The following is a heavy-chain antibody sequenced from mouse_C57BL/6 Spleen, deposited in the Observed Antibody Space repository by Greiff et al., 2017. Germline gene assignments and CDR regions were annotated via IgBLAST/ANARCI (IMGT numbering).Heavy chain of an antibody. CDR1: GYTFTDYY. V-gene: IGHV1-26*01. J-gene: IGHJ1*03. CDR2: INPNNGGT. D-gene: IGHD2-3*01. CDR3: ARGRDGYYWYFDV. Sequence: VQLQQSGPELVKPGASVKISCKASGYTFTDYYMNWVKQSHGKSLEWIGDINPNNGGTSYNQKFKGKATLTVDKSSSTAYMELRSLTSEDSAVYYCARGRDGYYWYFDVWGTGTTVTVSS.